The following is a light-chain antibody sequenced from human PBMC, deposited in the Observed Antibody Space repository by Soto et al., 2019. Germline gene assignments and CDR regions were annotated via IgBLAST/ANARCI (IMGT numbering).Light chain of an antibody. CDR1: NIGNKR. Sequence: SSALTQPPSVSVAPGQTARITCGGNNIGNKRVHWYQQKPGQAPVLVVYDDSDRPSGIPERFSGSNSGNTATLSISRVEAGDEADYYCQVWDSNSVYVFGTGTKVTVL. CDR3: QVWDSNSVYV. CDR2: DDS. J-gene: IGLJ1*01. V-gene: IGLV3-21*02.